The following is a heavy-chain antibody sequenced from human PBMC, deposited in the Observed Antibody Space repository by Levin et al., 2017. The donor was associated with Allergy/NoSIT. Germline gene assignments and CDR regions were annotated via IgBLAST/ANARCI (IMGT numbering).Heavy chain of an antibody. CDR2: VYYTGTT. J-gene: IGHJ4*02. CDR3: ARGNAHYDTSGYPDY. V-gene: IGHV4-39*07. CDR1: GHSIGSSSYY. Sequence: PSETLSLTCTVSGHSIGSSSYYWGWVRQPPGKGLQWIGSVYYTGTTYYNPSLKSRVTISLDTSKNQFSLKLSSVTAADTAVYYCARGNAHYDTSGYPDYWGQGTLVTVSS. D-gene: IGHD3-22*01.